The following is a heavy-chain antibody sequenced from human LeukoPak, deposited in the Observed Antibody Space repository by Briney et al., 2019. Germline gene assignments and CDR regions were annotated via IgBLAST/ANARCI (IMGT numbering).Heavy chain of an antibody. Sequence: ASVKVSRKASGYTFTNYGISWVRQAPGQGLEWMGWISAYNGDTNYAQKLQGRVTMTTDTSTSTAYMELRSLRSDDTAVYYCARDSQRYYYGSGSERWFDPWGQGTLVTVSS. CDR3: ARDSQRYYYGSGSERWFDP. D-gene: IGHD3-10*01. CDR2: ISAYNGDT. V-gene: IGHV1-18*01. J-gene: IGHJ5*02. CDR1: GYTFTNYG.